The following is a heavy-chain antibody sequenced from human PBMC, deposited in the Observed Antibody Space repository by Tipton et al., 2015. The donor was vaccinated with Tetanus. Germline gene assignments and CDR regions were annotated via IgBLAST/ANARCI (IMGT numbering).Heavy chain of an antibody. V-gene: IGHV4-4*07. J-gene: IGHJ5*01. D-gene: IGHD3-22*01. CDR1: SGSISTYY. CDR3: ARGAYSYDSSGYYYLLDS. CDR2: ISNGNT. Sequence: GLVKPSETLSLACTVSSGSISTYYWSWIRQPPGKGLEWIGHISNGNTDYAASLKGRVSLSVDTSKNQLSLEVRFVTAADTGVYYCARGAYSYDSSGYYYLLDSWGQGTLVTVSS.